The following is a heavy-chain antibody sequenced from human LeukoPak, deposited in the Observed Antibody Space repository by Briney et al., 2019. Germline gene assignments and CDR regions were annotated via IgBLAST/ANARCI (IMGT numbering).Heavy chain of an antibody. Sequence: ASVKVSCKASGYTFTSYDINWVRQATGQGLEWMGWMNPNSGNTGCAQKFQGRVTMTRNTSISTAYMELSSLRSEDTAVYYCARGRITIFGVVQDYWGQGTLVTVSS. V-gene: IGHV1-8*01. CDR1: GYTFTSYD. CDR2: MNPNSGNT. J-gene: IGHJ4*02. D-gene: IGHD3-3*01. CDR3: ARGRITIFGVVQDY.